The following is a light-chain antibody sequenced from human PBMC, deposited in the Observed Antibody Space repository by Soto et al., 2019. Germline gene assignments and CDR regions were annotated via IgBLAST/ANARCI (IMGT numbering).Light chain of an antibody. J-gene: IGKJ1*01. V-gene: IGKV1-39*01. Sequence: DIQMTQSPSSLSASVGDRVTITCRASQSIISYLNWYQQKPGKAPNLLIYAASSLQSGVPSRFSGSGSGTDFTLTISSLQPEDFATYYCQQSYNFPPTFGQGSKVEIK. CDR1: QSIISY. CDR3: QQSYNFPPT. CDR2: AAS.